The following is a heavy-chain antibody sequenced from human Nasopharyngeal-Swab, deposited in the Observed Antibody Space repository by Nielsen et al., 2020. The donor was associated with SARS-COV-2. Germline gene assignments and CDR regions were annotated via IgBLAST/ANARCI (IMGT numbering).Heavy chain of an antibody. D-gene: IGHD6-19*01. CDR3: ARGGWGFDY. CDR1: GFTFSSYS. CDR2: ISSSSSYI. Sequence: GESLKISCAASGFTFSSYSMNWVRQAPGKELEWVSSISSSSSYIYYADSVKGRFTISRDNAKNSLYLQMNSLRAEDTAVYYCARGGWGFDYWGQGTLVTVSS. V-gene: IGHV3-21*01. J-gene: IGHJ4*02.